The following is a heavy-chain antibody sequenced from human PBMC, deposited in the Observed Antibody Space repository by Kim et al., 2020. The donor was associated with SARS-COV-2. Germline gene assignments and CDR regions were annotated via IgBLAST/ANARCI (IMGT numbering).Heavy chain of an antibody. V-gene: IGHV3-48*02. Sequence: GGSLRLSCAASGFNFNTYSMNWVRQAPGKGLEWVSYISSSTTTMYYADSVRGRFTISRDNAKNSLFLQMNSLRDEDTAVYYCARCPLSMTMVRGMITTTFFYYYNMDARGQGTTVTVSS. CDR2: ISSSTTTM. CDR1: GFNFNTYS. CDR3: ARCPLSMTMVRGMITTTFFYYYNMDA. D-gene: IGHD3-10*01. J-gene: IGHJ6*02.